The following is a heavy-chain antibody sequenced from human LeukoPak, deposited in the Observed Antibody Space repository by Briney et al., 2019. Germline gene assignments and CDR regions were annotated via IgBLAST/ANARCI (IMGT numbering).Heavy chain of an antibody. CDR3: ARGSIVGATFDYFDY. J-gene: IGHJ4*02. CDR2: INPNSGGT. V-gene: IGHV1-2*02. D-gene: IGHD1-26*01. CDR1: GYTFTSYG. Sequence: ASVKVSCKASGYTFTSYGITWVRQAPGQGLEWMGWINPNSGGTNYAQKFQGRVTMTRDTSISTAYMDLSRLRSNDTAVYYCARGSIVGATFDYFDYWGQGTLVTVSS.